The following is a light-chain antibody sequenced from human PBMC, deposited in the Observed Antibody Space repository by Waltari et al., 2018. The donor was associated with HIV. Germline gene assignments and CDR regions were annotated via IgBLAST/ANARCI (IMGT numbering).Light chain of an antibody. CDR3: QQRLTWPPIT. V-gene: IGKV3-11*01. CDR1: QSVSSY. J-gene: IGKJ5*01. Sequence: EVVLTQSPATLSLSPGERAPLPCRASQSVSSYLLWYQQKPGQAPRLLIYDASNRATGIPARFSGSGSGTDFTLTISSLEPEDFAVYYCQQRLTWPPITFGQGTRLEIK. CDR2: DAS.